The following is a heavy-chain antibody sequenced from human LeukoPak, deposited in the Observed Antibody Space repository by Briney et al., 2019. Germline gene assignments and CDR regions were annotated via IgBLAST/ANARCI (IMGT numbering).Heavy chain of an antibody. Sequence: ASVKVSCKASGYTFTSYGISWVRQAPGQGLEWMGWISAYNGNTNYAQKLQGRVTMTTDTSTSAAYMELRSLRSDDTAVYYCARVARITMVRGVKIDPWGQGTLVTVSS. D-gene: IGHD3-10*01. CDR1: GYTFTSYG. V-gene: IGHV1-18*01. CDR2: ISAYNGNT. CDR3: ARVARITMVRGVKIDP. J-gene: IGHJ5*02.